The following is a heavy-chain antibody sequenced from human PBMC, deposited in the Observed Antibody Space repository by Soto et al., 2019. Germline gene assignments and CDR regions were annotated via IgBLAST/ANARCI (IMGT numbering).Heavy chain of an antibody. CDR2: IYPGDSDT. CDR3: ARGLWDFWSGSYMDV. Sequence: GESLKISCKGSGYSFTSYWIGWVRQMPGKGLEWMGIIYPGDSDTRYSPSFQGQVTISADKSISTAYLQWSSLKASDTAMYYCARGLWDFWSGSYMDVWGKGTTVTVSS. CDR1: GYSFTSYW. D-gene: IGHD3-3*01. J-gene: IGHJ6*03. V-gene: IGHV5-51*01.